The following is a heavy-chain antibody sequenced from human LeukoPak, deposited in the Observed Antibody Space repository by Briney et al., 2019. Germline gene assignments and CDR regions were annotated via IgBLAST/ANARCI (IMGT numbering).Heavy chain of an antibody. D-gene: IGHD3-22*01. CDR3: TRRYNYDSSGYYYVGDAFDI. CDR1: GFTFGDYV. Sequence: SGGSLRLSCTASGFTFGDYVMSWVRQAPGKGLEWVGFIRSKAYGGTTKNAASVKGRFTISRDDSRSIAYLQMNSLKTEDTAVYYCTRRYNYDSSGYYYVGDAFDIWGQGTMVTVSS. CDR2: IRSKAYGGTT. J-gene: IGHJ3*02. V-gene: IGHV3-49*04.